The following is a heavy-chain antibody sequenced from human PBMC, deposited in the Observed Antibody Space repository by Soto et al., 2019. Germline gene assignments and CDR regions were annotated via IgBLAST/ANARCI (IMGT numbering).Heavy chain of an antibody. J-gene: IGHJ4*02. CDR3: ARQGDFWSGYYGGGDY. Sequence: QLQLQESGPGLVKPSETLSLTCTVSGGSISSSSYYWGWIRQPPGKGLEWIGSIYYSGSTYYNPSLKSRVTISVDTSKNPFSLKLSSVTAADTAVYYCARQGDFWSGYYGGGDYWGQGTLVTVSS. CDR1: GGSISSSSYY. D-gene: IGHD3-3*01. V-gene: IGHV4-39*01. CDR2: IYYSGST.